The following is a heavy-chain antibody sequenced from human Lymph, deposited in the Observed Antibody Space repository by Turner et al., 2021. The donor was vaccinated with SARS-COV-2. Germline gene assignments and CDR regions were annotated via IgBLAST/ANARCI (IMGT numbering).Heavy chain of an antibody. V-gene: IGHV1-8*01. CDR1: GYTFTNYD. J-gene: IGHJ5*02. CDR3: ARAAQLTVWFDP. D-gene: IGHD3-9*01. Sequence: QLPLVQSGPEVKKPGASVKVSCEASGYTFTNYDINWLRQATGQGLEWMGWMNPNSGNTGYAQKFQGRVTMTRNTSISTAYMELSSLRSEDTAVYYRARAAQLTVWFDPWGQGTLVTVSS. CDR2: MNPNSGNT.